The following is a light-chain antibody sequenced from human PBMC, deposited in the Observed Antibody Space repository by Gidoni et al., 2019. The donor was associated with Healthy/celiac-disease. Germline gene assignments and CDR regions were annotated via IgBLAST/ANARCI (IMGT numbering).Light chain of an antibody. CDR3: QQYHTDAVT. Sequence: DIVMTQSPDSLAVSLGERATINCKSSQSVLYNSNNKNYLAWYQQKPGQPPKLLISWASTRESGVPDRFSGSGSGTDFTLTISSLQAEDVAVYYCQQYHTDAVTFGPGTKVDIK. CDR1: QSVLYNSNNKNY. J-gene: IGKJ3*01. V-gene: IGKV4-1*01. CDR2: WAS.